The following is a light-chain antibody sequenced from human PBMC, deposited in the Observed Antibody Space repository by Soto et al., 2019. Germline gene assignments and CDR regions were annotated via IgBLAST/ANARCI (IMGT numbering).Light chain of an antibody. CDR3: QQYNSYST. CDR1: QSISSW. CDR2: DAS. Sequence: IQMTKSPSTLSAFVGDRVTITCRASQSISSWLAWYQQKPGEAPKLLIYDASSLESGVPSRFSGSGSGTEFTLTISSLQPDDFATYYCQQYNSYSTFGQGTKVDI. J-gene: IGKJ1*01. V-gene: IGKV1-5*01.